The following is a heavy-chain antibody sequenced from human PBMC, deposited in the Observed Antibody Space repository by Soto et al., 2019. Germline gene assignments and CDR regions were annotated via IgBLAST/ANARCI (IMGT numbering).Heavy chain of an antibody. CDR3: ARGGIGYFPHLPYGMDV. CDR1: GFTFSGYA. V-gene: IGHV3-30-3*01. Sequence: QAGGSLRLSCAASGFTFSGYAMHWVRQAPGKGLEWVAVISYDGSNKYYADSVKGRFTISRDNSKNTLYLQMNSLRAEDTAVYYCARGGIGYFPHLPYGMDVWGQGTTVTVSS. D-gene: IGHD3-9*01. CDR2: ISYDGSNK. J-gene: IGHJ6*02.